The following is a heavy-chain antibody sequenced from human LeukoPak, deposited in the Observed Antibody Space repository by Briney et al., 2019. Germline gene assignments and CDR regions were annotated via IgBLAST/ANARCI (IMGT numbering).Heavy chain of an antibody. D-gene: IGHD6-13*01. CDR2: ISSSGSTI. CDR1: GFTFSSYE. J-gene: IGHJ5*02. V-gene: IGHV3-48*03. Sequence: GGSLRLSCAASGFTFSSYEMNWVRQAPGKGLEWVSYISSSGSTIYYADSVKGRFTISRDNSKNTLYLQMNSLRAGDTAVYYCARVYEQQLTRGWFDPWGQGTLVTVSS. CDR3: ARVYEQQLTRGWFDP.